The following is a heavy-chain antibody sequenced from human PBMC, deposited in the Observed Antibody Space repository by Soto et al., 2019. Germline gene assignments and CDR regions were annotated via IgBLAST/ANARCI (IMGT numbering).Heavy chain of an antibody. V-gene: IGHV1-3*01. J-gene: IGHJ4*02. CDR1: GYTFTSYA. Sequence: QVQLVQSGAEVKKPGASVKVSCKASGYTFTSYAMHWVRQAPGQRLEWMGWIHAGNGNTKYSQKFQGIVTITRDTSASTAYMELSSLRSEDTAVYYCARNVVGTYHFDYWGQGTLVTVSS. CDR3: ARNVVGTYHFDY. CDR2: IHAGNGNT. D-gene: IGHD2-21*01.